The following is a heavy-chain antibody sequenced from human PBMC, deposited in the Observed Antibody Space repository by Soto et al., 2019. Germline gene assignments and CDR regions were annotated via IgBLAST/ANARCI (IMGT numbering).Heavy chain of an antibody. V-gene: IGHV1-2*04. Sequence: GASVKVSCKASGYSFSVYPIHCVRQAPGQGLEWMGCINPNSGGTEYAKKFQGWVTMTRDTSISTAYMELSSLRSEDTAVYYCARDPIRGQQLVHAFDIWGQGTMVTVSS. CDR3: ARDPIRGQQLVHAFDI. D-gene: IGHD6-13*01. J-gene: IGHJ3*02. CDR1: GYSFSVYP. CDR2: INPNSGGT.